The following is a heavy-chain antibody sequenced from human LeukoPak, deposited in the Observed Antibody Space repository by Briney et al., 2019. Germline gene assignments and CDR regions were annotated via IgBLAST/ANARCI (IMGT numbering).Heavy chain of an antibody. Sequence: GGSLRLSCAASGFTFSSYGMSWVRQAPGKGLEWVSAISGSGGSTYYADSVKGRFTISRDNAKNSLYLQMNSLRAEDTAVYYCARDKVATITYYFDYWGQGTLVTVSS. CDR1: GFTFSSYG. D-gene: IGHD5-12*01. V-gene: IGHV3-23*01. CDR2: ISGSGGST. CDR3: ARDKVATITYYFDY. J-gene: IGHJ4*02.